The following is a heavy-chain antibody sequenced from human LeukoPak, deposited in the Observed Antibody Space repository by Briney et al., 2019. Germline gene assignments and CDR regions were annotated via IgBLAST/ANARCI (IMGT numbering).Heavy chain of an antibody. D-gene: IGHD3-22*01. Sequence: SVKVSCKASGYTFTNYGINWVRQAPGQGLEWMGRIIPILGIANYAQKFQGRVTITADKSTSTAYMELSSLRSEDAAVYYCARGSTMRGPFDYWGQGTLVTVSS. J-gene: IGHJ4*02. CDR3: ARGSTMRGPFDY. V-gene: IGHV1-69*04. CDR2: IIPILGIA. CDR1: GYTFTNYG.